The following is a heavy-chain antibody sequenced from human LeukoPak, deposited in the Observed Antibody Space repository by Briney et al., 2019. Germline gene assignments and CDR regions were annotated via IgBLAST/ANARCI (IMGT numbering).Heavy chain of an antibody. D-gene: IGHD3-10*01. CDR1: GYTFTSYG. V-gene: IGHV1-69*13. Sequence: SVKVSCKATGYTFTSYGISWVRQAPGQGLEWMGGIIPIFGTANYAQKFQGRVTITADESTSTAYMELSSLRSEDTAVYYCARNLPSMGFGRGVYYYGMDVWGQGTTVTVSS. CDR2: IIPIFGTA. CDR3: ARNLPSMGFGRGVYYYGMDV. J-gene: IGHJ6*02.